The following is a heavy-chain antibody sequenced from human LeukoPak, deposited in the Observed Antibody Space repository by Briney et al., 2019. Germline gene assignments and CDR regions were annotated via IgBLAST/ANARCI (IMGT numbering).Heavy chain of an antibody. Sequence: PGGSLRLSCAASGFTFSSYSMNWVRQAPGKGLEWVSSISSSSSYIYYAHSVKGRFTISRDNAKNSLYLQMNSLRAEDTAVYYCASFMPLALWGQGTLVTVSS. CDR2: ISSSSSYI. J-gene: IGHJ5*02. D-gene: IGHD2-2*01. V-gene: IGHV3-21*01. CDR1: GFTFSSYS. CDR3: ASFMPLAL.